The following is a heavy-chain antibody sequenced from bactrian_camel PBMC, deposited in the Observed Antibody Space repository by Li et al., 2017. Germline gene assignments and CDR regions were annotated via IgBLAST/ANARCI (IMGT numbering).Heavy chain of an antibody. V-gene: IGHV3S31*01. J-gene: IGHJ4*01. CDR2: ANSAGSRT. CDR3: AGEWWDW. CDR1: GFTFSAYD. Sequence: QLVESGGGLVQPGGSLTLSCAASGFTFSAYDLNWVRQVPGKGLEWISTANSAGSRTDYADSVKGRFTVSRDNAKNTLFLQMNSLKPEDTAHYYCAGEWWDWWGQGTQVTVS. D-gene: IGHD2*01.